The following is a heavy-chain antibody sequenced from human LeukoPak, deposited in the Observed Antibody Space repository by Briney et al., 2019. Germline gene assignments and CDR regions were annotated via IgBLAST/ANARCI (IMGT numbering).Heavy chain of an antibody. D-gene: IGHD3-16*01. CDR1: GFSFSNYG. Sequence: GRSLRLSCAASGFSFSNYGMHWVRQAPGKGLEWVAVIWYDGSNKHYADSVKGRFTISRDNSKNTLYVQMSSLRAEDTAVYYCARSNNGGWGYCDYWGQGSLVTVSS. J-gene: IGHJ4*02. CDR3: ARSNNGGWGYCDY. CDR2: IWYDGSNK. V-gene: IGHV3-33*01.